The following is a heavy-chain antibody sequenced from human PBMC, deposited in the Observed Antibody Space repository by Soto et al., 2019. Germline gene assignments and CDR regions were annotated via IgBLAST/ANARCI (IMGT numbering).Heavy chain of an antibody. V-gene: IGHV1-69*13. CDR2: IIPIFGTA. D-gene: IGHD2-15*01. CDR3: ARYCSGGSCPYYYYYGMDV. CDR1: GGTFSSYA. J-gene: IGHJ6*02. Sequence: SVKVSCKASGGTFSSYAISWVRQAPGQGLEWMGGIIPIFGTANYAQKFQGRVTITADESTSTAYMELSSLRSEDTAVYYCARYCSGGSCPYYYYYGMDVWGQGTTVTVSS.